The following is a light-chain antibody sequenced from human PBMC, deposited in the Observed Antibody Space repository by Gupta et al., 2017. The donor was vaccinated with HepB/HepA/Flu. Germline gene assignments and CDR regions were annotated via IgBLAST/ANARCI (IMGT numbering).Light chain of an antibody. CDR2: ATT. V-gene: IGKV1-39*01. CDR3: QQRHNIPWT. Sequence: DMQMTQSTASLSASIGDRVTITCRASQSITGYLNWYQQSPGKAPRLLIYATTTVETGVPSRFSGSGFGTDFTLTISSRQPEDFATYYCQQRHNIPWTFGQGTKVEIK. J-gene: IGKJ1*01. CDR1: QSITGY.